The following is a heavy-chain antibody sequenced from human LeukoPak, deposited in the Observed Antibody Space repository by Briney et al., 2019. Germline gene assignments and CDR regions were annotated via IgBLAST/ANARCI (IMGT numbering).Heavy chain of an antibody. D-gene: IGHD2-15*01. Sequence: SETLSLTCTVSGGSISGSYWSWIRQPPGKGLEWIGYISYSGSTNYNPSLKSRLTISVDTSKNQFSLKQSSVTAADTAVYYCARGGGGIDYWGQGTLVTVSS. CDR2: ISYSGST. J-gene: IGHJ4*02. CDR1: GGSISGSY. V-gene: IGHV4-59*01. CDR3: ARGGGGIDY.